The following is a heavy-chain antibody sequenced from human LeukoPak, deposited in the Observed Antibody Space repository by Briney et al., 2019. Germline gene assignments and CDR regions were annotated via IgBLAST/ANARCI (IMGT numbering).Heavy chain of an antibody. CDR2: ISSSGSTI. Sequence: PGGSLRLSCAASGFTFSSYEMNWVRQAPGKGLTWVSYISSSGSTIYYADSVKGRFTISRDNAKNSLYLQMNSLRAEDTAVYYSARGGTRHYDILTGYYLITHYFDYWGQGTLVTVSS. CDR3: ARGGTRHYDILTGYYLITHYFDY. CDR1: GFTFSSYE. V-gene: IGHV3-48*03. D-gene: IGHD3-9*01. J-gene: IGHJ4*02.